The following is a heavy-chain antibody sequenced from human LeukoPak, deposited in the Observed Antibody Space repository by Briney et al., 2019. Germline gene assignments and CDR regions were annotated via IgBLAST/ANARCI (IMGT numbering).Heavy chain of an antibody. J-gene: IGHJ3*02. Sequence: SETLSLTCAVYGGSFSGYYWSWIRQPPGRGLEWIGEFNLGGGTNYNPSLKSRLTISVDASKSQVSLKLSSVTPVDTAVYYCARIYNDTSGNHNQAFDMWGQGTMVTVSS. CDR1: GGSFSGYY. CDR3: ARIYNDTSGNHNQAFDM. D-gene: IGHD3-22*01. V-gene: IGHV4-34*01. CDR2: FNLGGGT.